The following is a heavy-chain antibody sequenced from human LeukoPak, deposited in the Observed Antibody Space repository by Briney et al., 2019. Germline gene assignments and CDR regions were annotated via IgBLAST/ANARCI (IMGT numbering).Heavy chain of an antibody. D-gene: IGHD3-22*01. J-gene: IGHJ5*02. CDR3: ARVTMRVQNWFDP. CDR1: GYTFTGYY. V-gene: IGHV1-2*02. Sequence: DSVKVSCKASGYTFTGYYMHWVRQAPGQGLEWMGWINPNSGGTNYAQKFQGRVTMTRDTSISTAYMELSRPRSDDTAVYYCARVTMRVQNWFDPWGQGTLVTVSS. CDR2: INPNSGGT.